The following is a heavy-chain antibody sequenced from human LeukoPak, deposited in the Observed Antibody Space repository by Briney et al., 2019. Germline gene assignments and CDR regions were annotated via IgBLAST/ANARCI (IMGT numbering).Heavy chain of an antibody. CDR2: INHSGST. V-gene: IGHV4-34*01. D-gene: IGHD5-24*01. CDR1: GGSFSGYY. CDR3: ARGGRWLQLYFDY. Sequence: PSETLSLTCAVYGGSFSGYYWSWIRQPPGKGLEWIGEINHSGSTNYNPSLKSRVTISVDTSKNQFSLKLSSVTAADTAVYYCARGGRWLQLYFDYWGQGPLVTVSS. J-gene: IGHJ4*02.